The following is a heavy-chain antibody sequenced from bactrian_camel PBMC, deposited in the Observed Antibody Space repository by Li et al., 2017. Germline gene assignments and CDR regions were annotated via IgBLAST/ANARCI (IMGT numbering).Heavy chain of an antibody. V-gene: IGHV3S6*01. J-gene: IGHJ6*01. CDR2: IYGGSGET. D-gene: IGHD3*01. CDR3: AAGFLLPGVAARLTAAHVGS. CDR1: ASTYSMHC. Sequence: HVQLVESGGGSVQTGGSLKLSCSTSASTYSMHCMGWFRQTPGNEREGVAGIYGGSGETYYAESVKGRFTISHENAHHISYLQMDSLKPEDTGVYFCAAGFLLPGVAARLTAAHVGSWGQGTQVTVSS.